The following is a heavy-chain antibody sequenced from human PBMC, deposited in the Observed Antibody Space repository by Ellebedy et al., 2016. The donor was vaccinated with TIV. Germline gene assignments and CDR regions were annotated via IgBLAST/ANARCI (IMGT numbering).Heavy chain of an antibody. CDR2: ISGRGEST. Sequence: GESLKISCATSGFIFSDYAISWVRQPPGKGLEWVSTISGRGESTFAADSVKGRFTISRDNSKSTLYLQMNSLRAEDTAVYYCARGVMSFALDIWGQGTMVTVSS. J-gene: IGHJ3*02. CDR1: GFIFSDYA. V-gene: IGHV3-23*01. D-gene: IGHD3-16*01. CDR3: ARGVMSFALDI.